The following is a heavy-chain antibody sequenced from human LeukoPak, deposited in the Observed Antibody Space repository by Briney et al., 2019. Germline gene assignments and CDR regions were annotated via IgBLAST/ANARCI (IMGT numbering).Heavy chain of an antibody. CDR2: INPNSGGT. J-gene: IGHJ4*02. D-gene: IGHD6-13*01. CDR3: ARDFVSSSWRRPFDY. V-gene: IGHV1-2*06. CDR1: GYTFTGYY. Sequence: ASVKVSXKASGYTFTGYYMHWVRQAPGQGLEWIGRINPNSGGTNYAQKFQGRVTMTRDTSISTAYMELSRLRSDDTAVYYCARDFVSSSWRRPFDYWGQGTLVTVSS.